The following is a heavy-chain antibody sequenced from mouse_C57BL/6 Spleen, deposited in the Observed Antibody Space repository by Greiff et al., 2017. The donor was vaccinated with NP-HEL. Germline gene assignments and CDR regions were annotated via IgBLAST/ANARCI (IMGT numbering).Heavy chain of an antibody. D-gene: IGHD4-1*01. V-gene: IGHV5-17*01. CDR3: ARNWDPYWYFDV. CDR1: GFTFSDYG. Sequence: EVKVVESGGGLVKPGGSLKLSCAASGFTFSDYGMHWVRQAPEKGLEWVAYISSGSSTIYYADTVKGRFTISRDNAKNTLFLQMTSLRSEDTAMYYCARNWDPYWYFDVWGTGTTVTVSS. CDR2: ISSGSSTI. J-gene: IGHJ1*03.